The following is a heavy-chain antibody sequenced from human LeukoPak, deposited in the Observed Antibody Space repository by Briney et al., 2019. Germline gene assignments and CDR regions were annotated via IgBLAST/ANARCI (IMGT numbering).Heavy chain of an antibody. J-gene: IGHJ4*02. CDR1: GFTFSSYA. V-gene: IGHV3-23*01. CDR2: ISDSGGST. CDR3: ARETGDSWALVRGVIRY. D-gene: IGHD3-10*01. Sequence: GGSLRLSCAASGFTFSSYAMSWVRQAPGKGLEWVSAISDSGGSTYYADSVKGRFTISRDNSKNTLYLQMNSLRAEDTAVYYCARETGDSWALVRGVIRYWGQGTLVTVSS.